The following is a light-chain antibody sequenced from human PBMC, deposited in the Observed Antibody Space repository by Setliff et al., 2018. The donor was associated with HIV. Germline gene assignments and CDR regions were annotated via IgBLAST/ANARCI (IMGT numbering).Light chain of an antibody. CDR3: SSYTSSSTLYV. J-gene: IGLJ1*01. Sequence: SSDVGGYNYVSWYQQHPGKAPKLMIYDVSNRPSGVSNRFSGSKSGNTASLTISGLQAEDEADYYCSSYTSSSTLYVFGTGTKVTVL. CDR2: DVS. V-gene: IGLV2-14*04. CDR1: SSDVGGYNY.